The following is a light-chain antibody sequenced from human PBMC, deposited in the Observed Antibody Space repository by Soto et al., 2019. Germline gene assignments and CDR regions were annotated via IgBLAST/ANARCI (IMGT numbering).Light chain of an antibody. CDR2: DAS. Sequence: EVVLTQSPATLSLSPGERATLSCRASQSVTTYLAWYQQKPGQAPRLLIYDASNRATGIPARFSGSGSGTDFTLTISSLEPEDFAVYCCQQRPQWPLTFGGGTKVEIK. CDR3: QQRPQWPLT. V-gene: IGKV3-11*01. CDR1: QSVTTY. J-gene: IGKJ4*01.